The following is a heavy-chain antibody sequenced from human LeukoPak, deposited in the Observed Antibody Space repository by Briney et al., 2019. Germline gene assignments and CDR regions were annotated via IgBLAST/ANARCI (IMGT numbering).Heavy chain of an antibody. CDR3: ARNLGGYTYAFDY. Sequence: PSETLSLTCTVSGVSIRTNYWSWIRQPPGKGLECIGYINYSGSTNYNPSLKSRVTISLDTSKNQFSLRLSSVTAADTAMYYCARNLGGYTYAFDYWGQGALVTVSS. CDR2: INYSGST. CDR1: GVSIRTNY. D-gene: IGHD5-18*01. V-gene: IGHV4-59*01. J-gene: IGHJ4*02.